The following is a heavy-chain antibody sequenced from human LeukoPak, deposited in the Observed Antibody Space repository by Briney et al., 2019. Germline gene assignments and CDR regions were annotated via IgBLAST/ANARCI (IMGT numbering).Heavy chain of an antibody. CDR3: ARSRATVTTGYYYYYYMDV. J-gene: IGHJ6*03. CDR2: MNPNSGNT. CDR1: GYTFTSYD. V-gene: IGHV1-8*03. D-gene: IGHD4-11*01. Sequence: ASVKVSCKASGYTFTSYDINWVRQATGQGLEWMGWMNPNSGNTGYAQKFQGRVTITRNTSISTAYMELSSLRSEDPAVYYCARSRATVTTGYYYYYYMDVWGKGTTVTVSS.